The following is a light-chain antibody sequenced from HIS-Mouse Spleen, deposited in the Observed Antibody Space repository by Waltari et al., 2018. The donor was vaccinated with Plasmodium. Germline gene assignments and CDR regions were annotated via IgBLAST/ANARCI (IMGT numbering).Light chain of an antibody. J-gene: IGKJ2*01. V-gene: IGKV1D-8*02. Sequence: AIWMTHSPSLLSASTGGRVTTSCRMSQGLSSYLAWYQQKPGKAPELLIYAASTLQSGVPSRFSGSGSGTDFTLTISCLQSEDFATYYCQQYYSFPYTFGQGTKLEIK. CDR3: QQYYSFPYT. CDR2: AAS. CDR1: QGLSSY.